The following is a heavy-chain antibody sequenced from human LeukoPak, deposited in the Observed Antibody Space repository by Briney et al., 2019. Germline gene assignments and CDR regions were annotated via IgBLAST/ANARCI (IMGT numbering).Heavy chain of an antibody. D-gene: IGHD3-22*01. V-gene: IGHV4-34*01. Sequence: SETLSLTCAVYGGSFSGYYWSWIRQPPGKGLEWIEEINHSGSTNYNPSLKSRVTISVDTSKNQFSLKLSSVTAADTAVYYCARGGGYYYDSSGLDYWGQGTLVTVS. J-gene: IGHJ4*02. CDR3: ARGGGYYYDSSGLDY. CDR2: INHSGST. CDR1: GGSFSGYY.